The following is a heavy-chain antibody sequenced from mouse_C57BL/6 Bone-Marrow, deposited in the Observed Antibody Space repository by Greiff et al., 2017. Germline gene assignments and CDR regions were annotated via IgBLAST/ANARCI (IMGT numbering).Heavy chain of an antibody. CDR2: INPYNGGT. D-gene: IGHD2-4*01. CDR1: GYTFTDYY. Sequence: DVKLQESGPVLVKPGASVKMSCKASGYTFTDYYMNWVKQSHGKSLEWIGVINPYNGGTSYNQKFKGKATLTVDKSSSTAYMELNSLTSEDSAVYYCARRDYDWFAYWGKGTLVTVSA. CDR3: ARRDYDWFAY. J-gene: IGHJ3*01. V-gene: IGHV1-19*01.